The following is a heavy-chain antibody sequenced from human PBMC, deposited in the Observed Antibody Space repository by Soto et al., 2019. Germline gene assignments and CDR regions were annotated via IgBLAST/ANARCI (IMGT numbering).Heavy chain of an antibody. J-gene: IGHJ6*02. CDR2: IIPIFGTP. Sequence: SVKVSCKASGGTFTNYAFSWVRQAPGQGLEWMGGIIPIFGTPDYAQKFQGRVTITADESTRTASMELSSLRSDDTAVYYCARERSVGYCITTTCPKPFYYYTMDVWGQGTRGTGSS. D-gene: IGHD2-2*01. CDR3: ARERSVGYCITTTCPKPFYYYTMDV. V-gene: IGHV1-69*13. CDR1: GGTFTNYA.